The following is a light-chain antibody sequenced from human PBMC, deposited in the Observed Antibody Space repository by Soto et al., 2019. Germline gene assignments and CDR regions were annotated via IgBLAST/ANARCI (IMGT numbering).Light chain of an antibody. J-gene: IGLJ1*01. Sequence: QSVLAQPPSASGSPGQSVTISCTGTSSDVGGYNYVSWYQQHPGKAPKLIISDVSKRPSGVPDRFSCPKSGNTASLTVSVLQAEDEADYFCSSYAGSNNFVYVFGTGTKVTVL. CDR2: DVS. V-gene: IGLV2-8*01. CDR3: SSYAGSNNFVYV. CDR1: SSDVGGYNY.